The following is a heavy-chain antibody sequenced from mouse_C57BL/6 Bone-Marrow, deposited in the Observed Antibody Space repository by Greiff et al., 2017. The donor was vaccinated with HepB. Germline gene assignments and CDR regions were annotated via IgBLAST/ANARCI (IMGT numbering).Heavy chain of an antibody. CDR3: ARVYDCFYAMDY. J-gene: IGHJ4*01. CDR1: GYTFTSYW. V-gene: IGHV1-69*01. Sequence: QVQLQQPGAELVMPGASVKLSCKASGYTFTSYWMHWVKQRPGQGLEWIGEIDPSDSYTNYNQKFKGKSTLTVDKSSSTAYMQLSSLTSEDSAVYYCARVYDCFYAMDYWGQGTSVTVSS. D-gene: IGHD2-4*01. CDR2: IDPSDSYT.